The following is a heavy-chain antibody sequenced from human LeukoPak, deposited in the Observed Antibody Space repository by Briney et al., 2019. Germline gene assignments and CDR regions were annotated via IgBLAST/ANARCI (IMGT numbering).Heavy chain of an antibody. V-gene: IGHV3-23*01. CDR3: AKDRDGDFHFYLDV. D-gene: IGHD4-17*01. CDR1: GFTFSVYA. CDR2: ISATGAKT. J-gene: IGHJ6*04. Sequence: PGGSLRLSCEASGFTFSVYAMSWIRQAPGKGLEWVSLISATGAKTSYPASVKGRFPISRHNARNMVFLQMQSLRAEDTAVYYCAKDRDGDFHFYLDVWGKGTTVSVSS.